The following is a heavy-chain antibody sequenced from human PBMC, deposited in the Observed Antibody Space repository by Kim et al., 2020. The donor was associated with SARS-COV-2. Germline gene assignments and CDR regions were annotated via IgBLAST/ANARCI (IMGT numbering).Heavy chain of an antibody. Sequence: GESLKISCQGSGYTFTHYWIGWVRQMPGKGLEWMGIMYAGDFKTRYSPSFEGQVTISVDKSISTVYLQWRSLRASDTATYYCVRFLDYTDSGYWYFDLWGRGTLVTVSS. J-gene: IGHJ2*01. CDR1: GYTFTHYW. V-gene: IGHV5-51*01. CDR3: VRFLDYTDSGYWYFDL. CDR2: MYAGDFKT. D-gene: IGHD4-17*01.